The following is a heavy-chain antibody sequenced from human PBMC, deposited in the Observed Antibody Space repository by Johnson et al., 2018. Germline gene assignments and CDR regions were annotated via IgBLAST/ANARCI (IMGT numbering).Heavy chain of an antibody. V-gene: IGHV1-69*12. J-gene: IGHJ6*02. CDR2: IIPIFATT. D-gene: IGHD5-24*01. Sequence: QVQLVQSGAEVKKPGSSVKVSCKASGGTFRNYAINWVRQAPGQGLKWMGGIIPIFATTNYAQNFQGRVTITADESTSTAYMELSSLRYEDTAVYYCARGEGRGPFYGMDVGGQGTTVTVSS. CDR1: GGTFRNYA. CDR3: ARGEGRGPFYGMDV.